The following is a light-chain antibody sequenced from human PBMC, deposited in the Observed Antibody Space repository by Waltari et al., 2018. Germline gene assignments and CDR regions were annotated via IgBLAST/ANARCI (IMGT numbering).Light chain of an antibody. V-gene: IGKV1-39*01. Sequence: IQMAQSPSSLSASVGDRVTITCRASQSIDSDLNWYQQKPGKAPKLLIYAASTLQSGVPSRFSGSGSGTDFTLTISSLQPEDFATYYCQQSDSIPPQFTFGPGTKVDIK. CDR1: QSIDSD. J-gene: IGKJ3*01. CDR3: QQSDSIPPQFT. CDR2: AAS.